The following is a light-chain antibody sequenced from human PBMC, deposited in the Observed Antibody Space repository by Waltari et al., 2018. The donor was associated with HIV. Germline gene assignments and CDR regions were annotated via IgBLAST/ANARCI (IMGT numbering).Light chain of an antibody. J-gene: IGLJ2*01. Sequence: SVLTQPPSASGTPGQRVTISCSGSSSNIGGTYVYWYQSLPGTTPKLLIPRNNPRPSCVPDRFSGSKSGPSASLAISGLRSEDEADYYCASWDDSLSGLVFGGGTKLTVL. CDR2: RNN. CDR3: ASWDDSLSGLV. CDR1: SSNIGGTY. V-gene: IGLV1-47*01.